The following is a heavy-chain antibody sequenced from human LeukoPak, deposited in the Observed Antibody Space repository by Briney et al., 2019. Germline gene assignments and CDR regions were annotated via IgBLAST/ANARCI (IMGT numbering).Heavy chain of an antibody. CDR2: INAGNGNT. CDR1: GYTFTSYA. V-gene: IGHV1-3*01. CDR3: ARAGGRSSSWKV. Sequence: ASVKVSCKASGYTFTSYAMHWVRQAPGQRLEWMGWINAGNGNTKYSQKFQGRVTITRDTSASTAYMEPSSLRSEDTAVYYCARAGGRSSSWKVWGQGTLVTVSS. J-gene: IGHJ4*02. D-gene: IGHD6-13*01.